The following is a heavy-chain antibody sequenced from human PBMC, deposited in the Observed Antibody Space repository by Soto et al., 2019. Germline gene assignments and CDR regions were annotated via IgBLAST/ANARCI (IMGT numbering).Heavy chain of an antibody. CDR2: IYYNGNT. V-gene: IGHV4-59*11. D-gene: IGHD7-27*01. J-gene: IGHJ4*02. Sequence: QVQLQESGPGLVKLSETLSLTCSVSGGSISNHYWSWIRQPPGKGLEWIGYIYYNGNTNYNPSLKIRVTMSVATSRNQISLKLTTATAADTAVYYCTRANCYSEYWGQGTLVTVSS. CDR3: TRANCYSEY. CDR1: GGSISNHY.